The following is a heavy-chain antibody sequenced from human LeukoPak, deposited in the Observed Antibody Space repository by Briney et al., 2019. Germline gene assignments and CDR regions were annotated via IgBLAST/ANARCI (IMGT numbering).Heavy chain of an antibody. CDR2: IIPIFGTA. Sequence: SVKVSCKTSGGTFSSYAISWVRQAPGQGLEWMGRIIPIFGTANYAQKFQGRVTITTDESTSTAYMELSSLRSEDTAVCYCARELGGDGFQHWGQGTLVTVSS. J-gene: IGHJ1*01. D-gene: IGHD2-21*02. CDR1: GGTFSSYA. V-gene: IGHV1-69*05. CDR3: ARELGGDGFQH.